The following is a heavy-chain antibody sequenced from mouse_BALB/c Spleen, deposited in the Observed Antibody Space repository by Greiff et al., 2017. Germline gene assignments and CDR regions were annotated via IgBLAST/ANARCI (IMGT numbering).Heavy chain of an antibody. Sequence: EVQLVESGAELVKPGASVKLSCTASGFNIKDTYMHWVKQRPEQGLEWIGRIDPANGNTKYDPKFQGKATITADTSSNTAYLQLSSLTSEDTAVYYCARWEDYWGQGTSVTVSS. CDR1: GFNIKDTY. J-gene: IGHJ4*01. CDR3: ARWEDY. D-gene: IGHD4-1*01. CDR2: IDPANGNT. V-gene: IGHV14-3*02.